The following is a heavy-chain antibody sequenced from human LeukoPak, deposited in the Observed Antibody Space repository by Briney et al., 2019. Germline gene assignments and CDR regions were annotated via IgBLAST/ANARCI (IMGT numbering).Heavy chain of an antibody. V-gene: IGHV4-59*01. J-gene: IGHJ4*02. CDR3: AKSGYSSGWYRGYFDY. Sequence: SETLSLTCAVYGGSFSGYYWSWIRQPPGKGLEWIGYNSGSTNYNPSLKSRVTISVDTSKNQFSLKLSSVTAADTAVYYCAKSGYSSGWYRGYFDYWGQETLVTVSS. CDR1: GGSFSGYY. D-gene: IGHD6-19*01. CDR2: NSGST.